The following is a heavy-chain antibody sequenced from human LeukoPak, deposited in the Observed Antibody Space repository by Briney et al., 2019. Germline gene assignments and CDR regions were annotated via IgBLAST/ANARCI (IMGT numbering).Heavy chain of an antibody. CDR2: IKQDGSEK. CDR1: GFTFSNYW. D-gene: IGHD3-10*01. Sequence: GGSLRLSCAPSGFTFSNYWMSWVRQAPGKGLEWVANIKQDGSEKYYVDSVKGRFTISRDNAKNSLYLQMNSLRAEDTAVYYCARDRVTMVRGVSYYFDYWGQGTLVTVPS. V-gene: IGHV3-7*05. J-gene: IGHJ4*02. CDR3: ARDRVTMVRGVSYYFDY.